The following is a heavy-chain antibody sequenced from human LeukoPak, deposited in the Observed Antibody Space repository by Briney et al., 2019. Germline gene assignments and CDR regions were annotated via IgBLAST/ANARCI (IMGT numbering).Heavy chain of an antibody. CDR2: NIPIFGIA. CDR3: ARDPHYGDYHNPEGYYYYGMDV. J-gene: IGHJ6*02. CDR1: GGTFSSYA. D-gene: IGHD4-17*01. V-gene: IGHV1-69*04. Sequence: SVKVSCKASGGTFSSYAISWVRQAPGQGLEWMGRNIPIFGIANYAQKFQGRVTITADKSTSTAYMELSSLRSEDTAVYYCARDPHYGDYHNPEGYYYYGMDVWGQGTTVTVSS.